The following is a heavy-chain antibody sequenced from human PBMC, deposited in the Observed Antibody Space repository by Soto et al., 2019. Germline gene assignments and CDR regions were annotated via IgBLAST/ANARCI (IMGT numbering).Heavy chain of an antibody. Sequence: GASVKVSCKASGGTFSSYAISWVRQAPGQGLEWMGGIIPIFGTANYAQKFQGRVTITADESTSTAYMELSSLRSEDTAVYYCARDRAVTSYYYGMDVWGQGTTVTVSS. CDR1: GGTFSSYA. V-gene: IGHV1-69*13. CDR2: IIPIFGTA. D-gene: IGHD4-17*01. J-gene: IGHJ6*02. CDR3: ARDRAVTSYYYGMDV.